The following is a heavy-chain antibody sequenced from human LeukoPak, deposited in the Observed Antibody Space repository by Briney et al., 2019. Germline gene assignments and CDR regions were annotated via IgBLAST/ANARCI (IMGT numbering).Heavy chain of an antibody. CDR3: ARVGVDCSSTSCYSGGYNWFDP. CDR2: ISAYNGNT. D-gene: IGHD2-2*01. Sequence: ASVKVSCKASGYTFTSYGISWVRQAPGQGLEWMGWISAYNGNTNYAQKLQGRVTMTTDTSTSTAYMELRSLRSDDTAVYYCARVGVDCSSTSCYSGGYNWFDPWGQGTLVTVSS. V-gene: IGHV1-18*01. J-gene: IGHJ5*02. CDR1: GYTFTSYG.